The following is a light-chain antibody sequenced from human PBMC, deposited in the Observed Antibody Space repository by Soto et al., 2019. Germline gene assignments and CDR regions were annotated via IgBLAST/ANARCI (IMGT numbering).Light chain of an antibody. CDR1: HDITSY. CDR2: DAS. V-gene: IGKV1-33*01. Sequence: DIQMTQSPSSLSASVGDRVTITCQASHDITSYLNWYQHKPGKAPKLLIYDASILEAGVPSRFSGSGSGTDFTFTISCLQRAYVATYYCQICDYLPIFGPGTTVYFK. J-gene: IGKJ3*01. CDR3: QICDYLPI.